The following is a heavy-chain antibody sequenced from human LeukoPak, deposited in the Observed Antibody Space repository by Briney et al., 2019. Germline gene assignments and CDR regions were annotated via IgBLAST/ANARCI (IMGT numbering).Heavy chain of an antibody. CDR2: IIPIFGTA. V-gene: IGHV1-69*13. Sequence: GASVKVSCKASGGTFSSYAISSVRPAPGQGLECMGGIIPIFGTANYAQTFQGRVTITADESTSTAYMELSSLRSEDTAVYYCARDGAPKEYYYYYYYMDVWGKGTTVTVSS. CDR1: GGTFSSYA. CDR3: ARDGAPKEYYYYYYYMDV. D-gene: IGHD3-16*01. J-gene: IGHJ6*03.